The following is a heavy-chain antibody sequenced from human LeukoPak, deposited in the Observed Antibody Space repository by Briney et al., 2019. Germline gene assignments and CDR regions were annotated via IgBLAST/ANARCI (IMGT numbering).Heavy chain of an antibody. J-gene: IGHJ2*01. CDR3: AKDLWGATSGHSWYFDL. Sequence: QPGRSLRLSCAASGFSFSTYGMEWVRQAPGKGLEWVAVISYDGSNKYYEDSVEGRFTISRDNSKNTVYLQMSSLRPDDTAVYYCAKDLWGATSGHSWYFDLWGRGPLVTVSS. V-gene: IGHV3-30*18. CDR1: GFSFSTYG. CDR2: ISYDGSNK. D-gene: IGHD4-23*01.